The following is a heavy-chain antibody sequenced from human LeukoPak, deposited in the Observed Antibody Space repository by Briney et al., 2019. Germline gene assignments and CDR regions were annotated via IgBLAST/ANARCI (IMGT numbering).Heavy chain of an antibody. J-gene: IGHJ4*02. V-gene: IGHV4-59*08. CDR2: IFYSGDT. Sequence: SETLSVTRTVSGASMKSYYWSWIRQPPGKGLEWIGYIFYSGDTNYNPSLKSRVTLSVDTSKNQFSLNLRSVTAADTAVYYCARQPYMLGAYYFNYWDQGTLVTVSS. CDR3: ARQPYMLGAYYFNY. CDR1: GASMKSYY. D-gene: IGHD1-26*01.